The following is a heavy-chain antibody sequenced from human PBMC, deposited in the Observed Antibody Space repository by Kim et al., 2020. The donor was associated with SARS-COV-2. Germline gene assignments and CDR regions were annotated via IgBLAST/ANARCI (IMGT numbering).Heavy chain of an antibody. V-gene: IGHV1-3*01. Sequence: ASVKVSCKASGYTFTSYAMHWVRQAPGQGLEWMGWINPCNGNTKYSQKFQGRVTMTRDTSTSTAYMELSSLRSEDTAVYYCAMVNASWSGGSCYSDHWGQGTLVTVSS. CDR1: GYTFTSYA. CDR3: AMVNASWSGGSCYSDH. J-gene: IGHJ4*02. CDR2: INPCNGNT. D-gene: IGHD2-15*01.